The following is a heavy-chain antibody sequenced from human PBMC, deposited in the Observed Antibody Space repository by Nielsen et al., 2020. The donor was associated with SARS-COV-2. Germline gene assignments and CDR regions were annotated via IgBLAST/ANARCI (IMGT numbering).Heavy chain of an antibody. Sequence: GESLKISCAASGFTFSSYAMHWVRQAPGKGLEWVAVISYDGSNKYYADSVKGRFTISRDNSKNTLYLQMNSLRDEDTAVYYCARDWGSYYYDSSGWDFDYWGQGTLVTVSS. V-gene: IGHV3-30-3*01. CDR2: ISYDGSNK. CDR1: GFTFSSYA. CDR3: ARDWGSYYYDSSGWDFDY. D-gene: IGHD3-22*01. J-gene: IGHJ4*02.